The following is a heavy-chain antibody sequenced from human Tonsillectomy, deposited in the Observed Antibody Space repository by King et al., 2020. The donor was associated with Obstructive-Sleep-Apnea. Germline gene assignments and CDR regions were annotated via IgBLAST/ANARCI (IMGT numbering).Heavy chain of an antibody. D-gene: IGHD3-10*01. CDR1: GFTFTNAW. J-gene: IGHJ4*02. CDR3: TTVLRFGELLVDY. Sequence: VQLVESGGGLVKPGGSLRLSCAASGFTFTNAWMSWVRQAPGKGLEWVGRIKSKIDGGTTDYAAPVKGRFTISRDDSKNTLYLQMNSLKTEDTAVYYCTTVLRFGELLVDYWGQGTLVTVSS. CDR2: IKSKIDGGTT. V-gene: IGHV3-15*01.